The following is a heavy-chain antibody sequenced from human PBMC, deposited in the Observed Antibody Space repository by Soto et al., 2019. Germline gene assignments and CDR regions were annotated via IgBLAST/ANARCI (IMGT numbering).Heavy chain of an antibody. CDR1: GVSISSGGYY. CDR3: VREYYYDSSGFDP. V-gene: IGHV4-31*03. J-gene: IGHJ5*02. D-gene: IGHD3-22*01. Sequence: SETLSLTCTVSGVSISSGGYYWTWIRQHPQKGLEWIGHIYYSGSTYYNPSLKSRVTVSVDTSKNQFSLKLSSVTAADTAVYYCVREYYYDSSGFDPWGQGTLVTVSS. CDR2: IYYSGST.